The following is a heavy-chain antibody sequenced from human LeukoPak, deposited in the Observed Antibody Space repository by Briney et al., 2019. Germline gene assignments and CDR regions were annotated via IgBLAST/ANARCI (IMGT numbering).Heavy chain of an antibody. J-gene: IGHJ4*02. CDR2: IYYSGST. D-gene: IGHD3-22*01. CDR3: AREGDYYDSSGVFDY. V-gene: IGHV4-39*01. CDR1: GGSISSSSYY. Sequence: PSETLSLTCTVSGGSISSSSYYLGWIRQPPGKGLEWIGSIYYSGSTYYNPSLKSRVTISVDTSKNQFSLKLSSVTAADTAVYYCAREGDYYDSSGVFDYWGQGTLVTVSS.